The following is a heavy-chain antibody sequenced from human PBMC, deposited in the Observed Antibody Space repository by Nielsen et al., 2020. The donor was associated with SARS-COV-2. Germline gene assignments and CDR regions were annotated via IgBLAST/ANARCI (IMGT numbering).Heavy chain of an antibody. J-gene: IGHJ4*02. CDR3: AKTPGSSSWSDLLFDY. V-gene: IGHV3-23*01. CDR1: GFTFSSYA. CDR2: ISANIGST. D-gene: IGHD6-13*01. Sequence: GGSLRLSCAASGFTFSSYAMSWVRQAPGRGLEWVSAISANIGSTTYADSVKGRFTISRDNSKSSLYLEMYSLRAEDTAVYFCAKTPGSSSWSDLLFDYWGQGTLVTVSS.